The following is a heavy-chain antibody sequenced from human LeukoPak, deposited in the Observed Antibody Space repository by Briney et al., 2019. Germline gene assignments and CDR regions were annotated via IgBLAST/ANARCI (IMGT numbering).Heavy chain of an antibody. D-gene: IGHD1-26*01. Sequence: ASVKVSCKASGYTFTGYYMHWVRQAPGQGLEWMGWINPNSGGTNYAQKFQGRVTMTRDTSISTAYMELSRLTSDDTAVYYCARVRIVGAPHDAFDIWGQGTVVTVSS. J-gene: IGHJ3*02. V-gene: IGHV1-2*02. CDR3: ARVRIVGAPHDAFDI. CDR2: INPNSGGT. CDR1: GYTFTGYY.